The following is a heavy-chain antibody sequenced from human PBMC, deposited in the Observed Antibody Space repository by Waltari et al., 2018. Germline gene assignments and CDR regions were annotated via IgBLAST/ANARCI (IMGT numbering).Heavy chain of an antibody. CDR2: VNSAGTDS. Sequence: EVQLVESGGGLVQPGGSLRLSGAASGFTFSDYWMHWVRQVPGKGLLWVSHVNSAGTDSTYADSVKGRFTISRDNAKNTLYLQMNSLRVEDTAVYYCARDTPGDGIDCWGQGTLVTVSP. J-gene: IGHJ4*02. V-gene: IGHV3-74*01. CDR3: ARDTPGDGIDC. D-gene: IGHD2-21*01. CDR1: GFTFSDYW.